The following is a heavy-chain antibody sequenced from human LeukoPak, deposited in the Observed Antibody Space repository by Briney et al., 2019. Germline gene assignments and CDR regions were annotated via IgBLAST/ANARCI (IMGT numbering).Heavy chain of an antibody. V-gene: IGHV3-23*01. CDR1: GFTFSSYG. J-gene: IGHJ4*02. CDR2: ISGSGGST. CDR3: ARAQRGPRGTLNYYDSSGSFDY. D-gene: IGHD3-22*01. Sequence: PGGSLRLTCAASGFTFSSYGMHWVRQAPGKGLEWVSAISGSGGSTYYADSVKGRFTISGDNSKNTLYLQMNSLRAEDTAVYYCARAQRGPRGTLNYYDSSGSFDYWGQGTLVTVSS.